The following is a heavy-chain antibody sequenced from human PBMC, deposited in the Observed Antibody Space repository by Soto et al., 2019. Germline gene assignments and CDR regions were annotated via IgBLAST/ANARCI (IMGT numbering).Heavy chain of an antibody. CDR1: GYTFNTYG. Sequence: GASVKVSCKISGYTFNTYGINWVRQAPGQGLEWMGVINPHGGSTAYAQKFKGRVTLTRDTSASTVYMEVSSLTSEDTAMYYCARSSGGNFGIIIEGTNWFAPWGQGTLVTVSS. V-gene: IGHV1-18*01. J-gene: IGHJ5*02. CDR3: ARSSGGNFGIIIEGTNWFAP. D-gene: IGHD1-26*01. CDR2: INPHGGST.